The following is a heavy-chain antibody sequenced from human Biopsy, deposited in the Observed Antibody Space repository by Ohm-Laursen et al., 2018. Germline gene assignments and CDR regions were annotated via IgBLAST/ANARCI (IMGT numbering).Heavy chain of an antibody. CDR1: GVTLSGYS. J-gene: IGHJ5*02. D-gene: IGHD3-16*01. CDR2: ISASSSYI. CDR3: GTEVVPPGIGGHWLDP. Sequence: GSLRLSCSASGVTLSGYSMNWVRQAPGKGLEWVSSISASSSYIYYADSVKGRFPVSKENGKNSLYQRINSLRAEEKAVYYSGTEVVPPGIGGHWLDPWGQGTRSPSPQ. V-gene: IGHV3-21*01.